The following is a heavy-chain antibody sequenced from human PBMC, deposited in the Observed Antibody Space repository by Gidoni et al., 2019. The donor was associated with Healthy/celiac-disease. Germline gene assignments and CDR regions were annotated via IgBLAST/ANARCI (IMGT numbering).Heavy chain of an antibody. D-gene: IGHD2-15*01. CDR3: ARGDIVVVVAAPDY. CDR1: RFTFSSYG. V-gene: IGHV3-33*01. CDR2: TWYDGSNK. J-gene: IGHJ4*02. Sequence: QVQLVESGGGVVQPGRSLRPSCAASRFTFSSYGMHWVRQAPGKGLEWVAVTWYDGSNKYYADSVKGRFTISRDNSKNTLYLQMNSLGAEDTAVYYCARGDIVVVVAAPDYWGQGTLVTVSS.